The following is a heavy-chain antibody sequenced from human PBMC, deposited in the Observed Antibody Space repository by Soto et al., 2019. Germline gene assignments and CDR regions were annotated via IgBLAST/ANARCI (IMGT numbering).Heavy chain of an antibody. Sequence: QVQLVESGGGVVQPGRSLRLSCAASGFTFSSYGMHWVRQAPGKGLEWVAVISYDGSNKYYADSVKGRFTISRDNSKNSLYLQMNSRRAEDTAVYYGAKGAMIVVVISPLNSGMDVWGQGTTVTVSS. J-gene: IGHJ6*02. CDR3: AKGAMIVVVISPLNSGMDV. V-gene: IGHV3-30*18. CDR1: GFTFSSYG. D-gene: IGHD3-22*01. CDR2: ISYDGSNK.